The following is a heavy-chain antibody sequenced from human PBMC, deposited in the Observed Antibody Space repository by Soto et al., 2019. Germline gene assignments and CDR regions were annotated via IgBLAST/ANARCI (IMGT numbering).Heavy chain of an antibody. Sequence: ASVKVSCKASGYTFTSYGISWVRRAPGQGLEWMGWISAYNGNTNYAQKLQGRVTMTTDTATSTAYMELRSLRSYDTAVYYCARVPFSYDSSCHRWAFDPWRQGTMVTVS. CDR3: ARVPFSYDSSCHRWAFDP. J-gene: IGHJ3*01. CDR2: ISAYNGNT. D-gene: IGHD3-22*01. CDR1: GYTFTSYG. V-gene: IGHV1-18*01.